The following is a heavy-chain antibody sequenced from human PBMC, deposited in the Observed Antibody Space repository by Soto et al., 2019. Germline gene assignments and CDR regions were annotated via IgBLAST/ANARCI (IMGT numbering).Heavy chain of an antibody. Sequence: GGSLRLSCAASGFTFSSYSMIWVRQAPGKGLEWVSGFRSGGDDDTTYYADSVRGRFTISRDNSKNTLFLQMNSLRAEDTAIYYCAKKVNSGSGSQFFDYWGQETLVTVSS. D-gene: IGHD3-10*01. CDR2: FRSGGDDDTT. V-gene: IGHV3-23*01. J-gene: IGHJ4*02. CDR1: GFTFSSYS. CDR3: AKKVNSGSGSQFFDY.